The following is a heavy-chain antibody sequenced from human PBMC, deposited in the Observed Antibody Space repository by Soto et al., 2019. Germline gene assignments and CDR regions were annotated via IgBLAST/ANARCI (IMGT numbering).Heavy chain of an antibody. Sequence: GGSLRLSCAASGFTFSNAWMNWVRQAPGKGLEWVGRIKSKTDGGTTDYAAPVKGRFTISRDDSKNTLYLQMNSLKTEDTAVYYCTTERGGAAAGTVDYWGQGTLVTVSS. CDR1: GFTFSNAW. V-gene: IGHV3-15*07. D-gene: IGHD6-13*01. CDR2: IKSKTDGGTT. J-gene: IGHJ4*02. CDR3: TTERGGAAAGTVDY.